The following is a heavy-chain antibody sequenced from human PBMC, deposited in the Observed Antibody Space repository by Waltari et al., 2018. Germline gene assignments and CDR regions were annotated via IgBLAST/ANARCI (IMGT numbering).Heavy chain of an antibody. CDR2: INPNSGGT. V-gene: IGHV1-2*06. CDR1: GYTFTGYY. D-gene: IGHD4-17*01. CDR3: AREEAYRVTTLWYFDL. Sequence: QVQLVQSGAEVKKPGASVKVSCKTSGYTFTGYYMHWVRQAPGQGLEWMGRINPNSGGTNYAQKFQGRVTMTRDTSISTAYMELSRLRSDDMAVYYCAREEAYRVTTLWYFDLWGRGTLVTVSS. J-gene: IGHJ2*01.